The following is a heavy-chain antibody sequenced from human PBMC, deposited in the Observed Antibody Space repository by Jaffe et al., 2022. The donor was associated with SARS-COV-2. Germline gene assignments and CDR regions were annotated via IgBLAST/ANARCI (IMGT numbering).Heavy chain of an antibody. V-gene: IGHV3-23*01. J-gene: IGHJ6*02. Sequence: EVQLLESGGGLVQPGGSLRLSCAASGFTFSSYAMSWVRQAPGKGLEWVSAISGSGGSTYYADSVKGRFTISRDNSKNTLYLQMNSLRAEDTAVYYCAKSLVWSGYYYYGMDVWGQGTTVTVSS. CDR2: ISGSGGST. CDR1: GFTFSSYA. CDR3: AKSLVWSGYYYYGMDV. D-gene: IGHD3-3*01.